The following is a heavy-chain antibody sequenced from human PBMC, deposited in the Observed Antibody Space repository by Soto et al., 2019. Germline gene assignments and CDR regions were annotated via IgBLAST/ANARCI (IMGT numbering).Heavy chain of an antibody. D-gene: IGHD4-17*01. CDR2: ISASSTYR. CDR1: GFRFTGFG. J-gene: IGHJ5*02. Sequence: PGGSLRLSCGASGFRFTGFGMTWVRQAPGKGLEWVSSISASSTYRNYADAMEGRITISRDNANSFLYLELNGLRVEDTAVYFCAREVPDPTTGVPWLDPWGPGTLVTVSS. CDR3: AREVPDPTTGVPWLDP. V-gene: IGHV3-21*06.